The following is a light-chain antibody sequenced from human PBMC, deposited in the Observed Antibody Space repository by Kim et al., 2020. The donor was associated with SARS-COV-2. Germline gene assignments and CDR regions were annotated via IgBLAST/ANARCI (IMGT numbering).Light chain of an antibody. V-gene: IGLV3-21*04. CDR3: QVWDTSSDHRWV. Sequence: SYELTQPPSVSVAPEKTARITCGGNNIGSVSVHWYQQKPGQAPILVIYHDADRPSGISERFSGSNSGNTATLTIRRVEAGDEADYYCQVWDTSSDHRWVFGGGTQLTVL. J-gene: IGLJ3*02. CDR1: NIGSVS. CDR2: HDA.